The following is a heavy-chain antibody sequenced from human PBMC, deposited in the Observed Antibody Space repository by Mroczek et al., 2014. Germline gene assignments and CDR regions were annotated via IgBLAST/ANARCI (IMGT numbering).Heavy chain of an antibody. D-gene: IGHD2-2*02. V-gene: IGHV4-59*01. Sequence: QVQLQESGPGLVKPSETLSLTCTVSGGSISSYYWSWIRQPPGKGLEWIGYIYYSGSTNYNPSLKSRVTISVDTSKNQFSLKLSSVTAADTAVYYCARGYCSSTSCYTPRGTFDPWGQGTLVTVSS. CDR3: ARGYCSSTSCYTPRGTFDP. CDR1: GGSISSYY. J-gene: IGHJ5*02. CDR2: IYYSGST.